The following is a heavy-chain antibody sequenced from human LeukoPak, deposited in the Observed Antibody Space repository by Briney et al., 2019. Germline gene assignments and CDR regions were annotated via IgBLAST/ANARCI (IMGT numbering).Heavy chain of an antibody. Sequence: SETLSLTCAVSGGSITSHYWSWIRQPPGKGLEWIGYIYFSGSTDYNPSLKGRVTISVDTSKNQFSLKLSSVSAADTAVYYCARERGSGGFDYWGQGTLVTVSS. CDR1: GGSITSHY. J-gene: IGHJ4*02. CDR3: ARERGSGGFDY. V-gene: IGHV4-59*11. CDR2: IYFSGST. D-gene: IGHD2-15*01.